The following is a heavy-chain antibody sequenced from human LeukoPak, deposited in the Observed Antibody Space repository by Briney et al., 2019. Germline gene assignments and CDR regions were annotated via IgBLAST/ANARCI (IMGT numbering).Heavy chain of an antibody. D-gene: IGHD3-22*01. CDR1: GFTFSNYW. CDR3: ATGGVHYYDTSADY. Sequence: GGSLRLSCAASGFTFSNYWMIWVRQAPGKGLEWVANINEDGSEKHYMDSLKGRFTISRDNAKNSLYLQMNSLRGEDTAVYYCATGGVHYYDTSADYWGQGTLVTVSS. CDR2: INEDGSEK. J-gene: IGHJ4*02. V-gene: IGHV3-7*01.